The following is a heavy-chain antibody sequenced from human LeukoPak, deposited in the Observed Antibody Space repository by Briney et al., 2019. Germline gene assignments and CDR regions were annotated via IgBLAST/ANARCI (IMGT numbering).Heavy chain of an antibody. CDR1: GFTFSSYG. V-gene: IGHV3-30*02. J-gene: IGHJ3*02. D-gene: IGHD1-1*01. Sequence: GGSLRLSCAASGFTFSSYGMHWVRQAPGKGLEWVAFIRYDGSNKYYVDSVKGRFTISRDNSKNTLYLQMNSLRAEDTAVYYCLGSGTGAFDIWSQGTMVTVSS. CDR3: LGSGTGAFDI. CDR2: IRYDGSNK.